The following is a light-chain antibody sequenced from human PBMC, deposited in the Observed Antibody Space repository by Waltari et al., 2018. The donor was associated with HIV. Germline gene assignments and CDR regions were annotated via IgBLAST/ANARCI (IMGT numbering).Light chain of an antibody. J-gene: IGLJ2*01. CDR2: DVS. V-gene: IGLV2-14*03. Sequence: QSALTQPASVSGSPGQSITISCTGTSRDAGGYNYVSWYQQHPGKAPKLMIYDVSKRPSGVSNRFSGSKSGNTASLTISGLQAEDEADYYCSSYTSSSALYVVFGGGTKLTVL. CDR3: SSYTSSSALYVV. CDR1: SRDAGGYNY.